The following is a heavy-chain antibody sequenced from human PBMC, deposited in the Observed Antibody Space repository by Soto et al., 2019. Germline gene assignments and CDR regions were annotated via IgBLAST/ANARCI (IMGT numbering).Heavy chain of an antibody. CDR2: IYYSGST. CDR3: ARVIVPQVSTMGGMDV. J-gene: IGHJ6*02. CDR1: GGSISSYY. V-gene: IGHV4-59*01. D-gene: IGHD2-21*01. Sequence: PSETLSLTCTVSGGSISSYYWSWIRQPPGKGLEWIGYIYYSGSTNYNPSLKSRVTISVDTSKNQFSLKLSSVTAADTAIYFCARVIVPQVSTMGGMDVWGQGTTVTVSS.